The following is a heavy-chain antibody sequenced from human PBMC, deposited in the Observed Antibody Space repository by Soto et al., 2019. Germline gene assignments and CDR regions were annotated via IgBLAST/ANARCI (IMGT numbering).Heavy chain of an antibody. Sequence: GGSLRLSCAASGFTFSSYWMSWVRQAPGKGLGWVANIKQDGSEKYYVDSVKGRFTISRDNAKNSLYLQMNSLRAEDTAVYYCARGLWVVDPQGIFDYWGQGTLVTVSS. D-gene: IGHD2-15*01. J-gene: IGHJ4*02. CDR3: ARGLWVVDPQGIFDY. V-gene: IGHV3-7*05. CDR2: IKQDGSEK. CDR1: GFTFSSYW.